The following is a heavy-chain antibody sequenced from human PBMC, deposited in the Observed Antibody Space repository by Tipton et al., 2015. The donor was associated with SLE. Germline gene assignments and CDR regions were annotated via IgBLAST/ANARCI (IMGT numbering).Heavy chain of an antibody. CDR2: INSFGST. J-gene: IGHJ3*01. CDR1: GGAFNAYD. Sequence: TLSLTCDFYGGAFNAYDYHWIRQPPGTGREWIGKINSFGSTNYSPSLKSRVTMSVDTSQNQFSLRPTSVTAADTAVYYCAKSPDAFDVWGQGTMVTVSS. CDR3: AKSPDAFDV. V-gene: IGHV4-34*01.